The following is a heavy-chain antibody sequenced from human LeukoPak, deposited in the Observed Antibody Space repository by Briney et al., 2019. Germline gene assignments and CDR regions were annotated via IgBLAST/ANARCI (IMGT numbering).Heavy chain of an antibody. D-gene: IGHD2-2*01. Sequence: PSETLSLTCTVSGGSISSSSYYWGWIRQPPGKGLEWIGSIYYSGSTYYNPSLKSRVTISVDTSKNQFSLKLSSVTAADTAVYYCARVLVVVPAAIADAFDIWGQGTMVTVSS. J-gene: IGHJ3*02. CDR2: IYYSGST. V-gene: IGHV4-39*07. CDR3: ARVLVVVPAAIADAFDI. CDR1: GGSISSSSYY.